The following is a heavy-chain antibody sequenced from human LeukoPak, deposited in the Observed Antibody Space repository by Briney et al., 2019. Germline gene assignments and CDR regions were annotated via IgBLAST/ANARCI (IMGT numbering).Heavy chain of an antibody. CDR3: VKDPRDTYGTNWFVS. Sequence: GGSLRLSCVASGFSFGNYAMSWVRQAPGKGLQWVSQISGTGGATWYAGFARDRFTISKDNSKKTLYLQMPGLRVEDTAMYYCVKDPRDTYGTNWFVSWGQGTLLIVSS. CDR2: ISGTGGAT. V-gene: IGHV3-23*01. J-gene: IGHJ5*01. CDR1: GFSFGNYA. D-gene: IGHD2-21*01.